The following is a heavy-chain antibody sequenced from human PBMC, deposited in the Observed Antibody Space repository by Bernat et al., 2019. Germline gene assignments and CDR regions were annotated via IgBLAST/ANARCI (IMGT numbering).Heavy chain of an antibody. Sequence: QVQLVESGGGVVQPGRSLRLSCAASGFTFSSYAMHWVRQAPGKGLEWVAVISYDGSNKYYAATVKGRFTISSDNSKNTLYLQMNSLRAEDTAVYYCARGVRRYYYYGMDVWGQGTTVTVSS. CDR2: ISYDGSNK. J-gene: IGHJ6*02. V-gene: IGHV3-30-3*01. D-gene: IGHD2-21*01. CDR3: ARGVRRYYYYGMDV. CDR1: GFTFSSYA.